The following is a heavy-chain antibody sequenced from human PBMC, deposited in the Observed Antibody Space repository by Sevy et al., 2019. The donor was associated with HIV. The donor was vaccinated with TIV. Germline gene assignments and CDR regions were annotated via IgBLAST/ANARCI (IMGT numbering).Heavy chain of an antibody. J-gene: IGHJ6*02. CDR3: AKFGWSMVVPAVLGRRRNYYYGMDV. D-gene: IGHD2-2*01. CDR2: ISGSGDNT. V-gene: IGHV3-23*01. CDR1: GFTFSTYA. Sequence: GGSLRLSCAASGFTFSTYAMSWVRQAPGKGLEWVSTISGSGDNTYYADSVMGRFTISRDNSKNTLFLQMNSLRAEDTAVFYCAKFGWSMVVPAVLGRRRNYYYGMDVWGQGTTVTVSS.